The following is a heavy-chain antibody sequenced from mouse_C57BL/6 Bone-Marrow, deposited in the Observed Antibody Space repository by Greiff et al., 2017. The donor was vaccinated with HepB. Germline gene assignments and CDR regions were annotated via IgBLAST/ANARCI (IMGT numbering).Heavy chain of an antibody. V-gene: IGHV3-6*01. J-gene: IGHJ2*01. CDR1: GYSITSGYY. Sequence: DVKLQESGPGLVKPSQSLSLTCSVTGYSITSGYYWNWIRQFPGNKLEWMGYISYDGSNKYNPSLKNRISITRDTSQNQFFLKLNSVTTEDTATYYCARGVPYPYYFDYWGQGTTLTVSS. CDR2: ISYDGSN. CDR3: ARGVPYPYYFDY.